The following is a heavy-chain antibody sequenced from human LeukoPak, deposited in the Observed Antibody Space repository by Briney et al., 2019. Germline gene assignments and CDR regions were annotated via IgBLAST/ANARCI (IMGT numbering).Heavy chain of an antibody. CDR1: ELTLSDAW. V-gene: IGHV3-15*01. J-gene: IGHJ3*02. CDR2: IKGKTDGGTT. D-gene: IGHD3-10*01. CDR3: TTDRRTTVRGVIISAFDI. Sequence: GGSLRLSCAASELTLSDAWMSWVRQAPGKGLEWVGRIKGKTDGGTTDYAAPVKGRFTISRDDSKNMLYLQMNSLKTEDTAMYYCTTDRRTTVRGVIISAFDIWGQGSMVTVSS.